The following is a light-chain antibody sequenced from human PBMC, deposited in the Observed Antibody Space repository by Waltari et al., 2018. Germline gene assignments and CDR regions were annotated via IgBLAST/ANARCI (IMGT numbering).Light chain of an antibody. Sequence: QSALTQPASVSGSPGQSITISCTGTSSDVGGYNYVSWYQQHPGKAPKLMIYDVRYRPSGVSIRFSGSKSGNTASLTISGLQAEDEADYYCSSYTSSSTWVFGGGTKLTVL. CDR3: SSYTSSSTWV. J-gene: IGLJ3*02. CDR2: DVR. CDR1: SSDVGGYNY. V-gene: IGLV2-14*01.